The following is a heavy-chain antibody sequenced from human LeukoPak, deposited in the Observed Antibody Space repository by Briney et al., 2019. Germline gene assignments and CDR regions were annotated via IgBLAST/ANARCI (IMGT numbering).Heavy chain of an antibody. CDR2: IYHSGST. D-gene: IGHD5-18*01. V-gene: IGHV4-30-2*01. J-gene: IGHJ4*02. CDR3: ARAGTGYSYGYGLFDY. CDR1: GDSI. Sequence: SQTLSLTCTVSGDSIRQPLGKGLEWIGYIYHSGSTYYNPSLKSRVTISVDRSKNQFSLKLSSVTAADTAVYYCARAGTGYSYGYGLFDYWGQGTLVTVSS.